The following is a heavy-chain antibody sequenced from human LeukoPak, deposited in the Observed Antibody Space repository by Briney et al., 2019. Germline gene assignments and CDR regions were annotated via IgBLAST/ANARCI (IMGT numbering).Heavy chain of an antibody. CDR3: ARDHYVDAFDV. D-gene: IGHD3-16*01. CDR2: IYSGGGT. V-gene: IGHV3-66*01. J-gene: IGHJ3*01. Sequence: GGSLRLSCAASGFTVSSNYMSGVRQAPGKGLEWVSVIYSGGGTYYADAVKGRFTISRDNSKNTLYLQMNSLRAGDTAVYYCARDHYVDAFDVSGPVTMVTVSS. CDR1: GFTVSSNY.